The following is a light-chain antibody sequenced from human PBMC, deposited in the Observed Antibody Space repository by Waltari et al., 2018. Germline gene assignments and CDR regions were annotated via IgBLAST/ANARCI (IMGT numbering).Light chain of an antibody. V-gene: IGLV1-40*01. CDR3: QSYDSSVSGRV. CDR2: GNN. J-gene: IGLJ3*02. Sequence: QSVLTQPPSVSGAPGQRVPISCTGSSPNIGAHYDVHWYQQLPETAPKLLMYGNNNRPSGVPDRFSGSKSGTSASLAITGLQAEDEADYYCQSYDSSVSGRVFGGGTKLTVL. CDR1: SPNIGAHYD.